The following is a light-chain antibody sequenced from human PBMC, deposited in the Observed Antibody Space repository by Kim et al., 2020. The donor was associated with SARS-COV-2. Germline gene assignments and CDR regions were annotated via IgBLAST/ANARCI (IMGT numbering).Light chain of an antibody. Sequence: SYELTQPPSVSAAPGKTATIICGGDSIGRRNVHWYQQKPGQAPVVVVYDNIDRPSGIPERFSGSNSGNTATLTISRVDAGDEADYFCQVWDSGSEHVVFGGGTQLTVL. CDR2: DNI. CDR1: SIGRRN. CDR3: QVWDSGSEHVV. V-gene: IGLV3-21*03. J-gene: IGLJ2*01.